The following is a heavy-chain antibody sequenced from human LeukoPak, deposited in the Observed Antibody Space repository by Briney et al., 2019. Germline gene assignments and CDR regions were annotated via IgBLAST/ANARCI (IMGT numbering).Heavy chain of an antibody. CDR2: IIPIFGTA. CDR3: ARAWGSYRYNFDY. CDR1: GGTFSSYA. V-gene: IGHV1-69*05. J-gene: IGHJ4*02. D-gene: IGHD3-16*02. Sequence: GSSVKVSCKASGGTFSSYAIIWVRQAPGQGLEWMGGIIPIFGTANYAQKFQGRVTITTDESTSTAYMELSSLRSEDTAVYYCARAWGSYRYNFDYWGQGTLVTVSS.